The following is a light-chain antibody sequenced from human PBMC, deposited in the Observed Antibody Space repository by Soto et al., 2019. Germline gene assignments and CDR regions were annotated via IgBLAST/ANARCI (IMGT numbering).Light chain of an antibody. Sequence: QPVLTHSPSASASLGASVRLTCTLSRGHSSYAIAWHQQQPEKGPRYLMKLNSDGSHSKGDGIPDRFSGSSSGAERYLIISSLQSEDEADYYCQTWGTGILVFGGGTKLTVL. CDR2: LNSDGSH. CDR1: RGHSSYA. V-gene: IGLV4-69*01. J-gene: IGLJ2*01. CDR3: QTWGTGILV.